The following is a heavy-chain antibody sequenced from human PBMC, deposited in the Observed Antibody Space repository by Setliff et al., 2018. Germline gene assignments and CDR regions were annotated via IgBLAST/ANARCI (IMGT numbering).Heavy chain of an antibody. CDR1: GASVRSHY. Sequence: SETLSLTCTVSGASVRSHYWSWIRQPPGKGLEWIGFIFYSGDTKSNPSLKSRVTMSVDTSKNQFSLKLSSVTAADTAVYYCARAPRYFDPTGSYFDYWGQGTLVTVSS. CDR2: IFYSGDT. J-gene: IGHJ4*02. D-gene: IGHD3-9*01. CDR3: ARAPRYFDPTGSYFDY. V-gene: IGHV4-59*02.